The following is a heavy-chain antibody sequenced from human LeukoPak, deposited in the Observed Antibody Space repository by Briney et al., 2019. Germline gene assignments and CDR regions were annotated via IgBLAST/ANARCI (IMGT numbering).Heavy chain of an antibody. D-gene: IGHD6-13*01. V-gene: IGHV3-48*03. CDR3: ARAMFSSSWYLDY. CDR2: ISSSGATI. CDR1: GFTFSSYE. Sequence: GGSLRLSCAASGFTFSSYEMNWVRQAPGKGLEWVSYISSSGATIYYADSVMGRFTISRDNAENSLYLQLNSLRAEDTAVYYCARAMFSSSWYLDYWGQGTLVTVSS. J-gene: IGHJ4*02.